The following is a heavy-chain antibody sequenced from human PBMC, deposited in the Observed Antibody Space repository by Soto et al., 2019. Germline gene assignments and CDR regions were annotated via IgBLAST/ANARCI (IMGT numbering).Heavy chain of an antibody. CDR2: VHTVGSP. Sequence: SSETLSLTCTVSGGSINSNYWSWIRQPAGKGLEWIGRVHTVGSPNYNPSLKSRVTMSLDTSKNQFSLKLSSVTTADTALYYCARTTAVPNTLRSRYFFDYWGQGTLVTVSS. J-gene: IGHJ4*02. V-gene: IGHV4-4*07. CDR1: GGSINSNY. D-gene: IGHD4-17*01. CDR3: ARTTAVPNTLRSRYFFDY.